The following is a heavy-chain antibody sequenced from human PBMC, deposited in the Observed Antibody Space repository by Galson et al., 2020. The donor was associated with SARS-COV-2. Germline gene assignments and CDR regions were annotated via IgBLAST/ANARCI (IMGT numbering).Heavy chain of an antibody. D-gene: IGHD3-3*01. CDR2: IKQDGSEK. CDR1: GFTFSSYW. V-gene: IGHV3-7*05. CDR3: ARDWDDFWSGYYYFDY. J-gene: IGHJ4*02. Sequence: TGGSLRLSCAASGFTFSSYWMSWVRQAPGKGLEWVANIKQDGSEKYYVDSVKGRFTISRDNAKNSLYLQMNSPRAEDTAVYYCARDWDDFWSGYYYFDYWGQGTLVTVSS.